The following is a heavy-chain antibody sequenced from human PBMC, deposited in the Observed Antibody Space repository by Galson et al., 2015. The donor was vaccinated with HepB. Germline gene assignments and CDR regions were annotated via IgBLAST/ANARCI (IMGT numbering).Heavy chain of an antibody. Sequence: SLRLSCAASGFTFSSYALHWVRQAPGKGLEWVAVISYDGGNKYYADSVKGRFTISRDDSRNTVFLQMSSLRPEDTAVYYCARGIPRDGYTYAYYYYDTMDVWGQETKVTVSS. CDR2: ISYDGGNK. V-gene: IGHV3-30-3*01. J-gene: IGHJ6*02. CDR1: GFTFSSYA. CDR3: ARGIPRDGYTYAYYYYDTMDV. D-gene: IGHD5-24*01.